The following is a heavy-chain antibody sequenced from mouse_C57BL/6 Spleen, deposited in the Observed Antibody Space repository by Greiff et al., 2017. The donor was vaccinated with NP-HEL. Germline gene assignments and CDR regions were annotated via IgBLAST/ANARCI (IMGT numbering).Heavy chain of an antibody. V-gene: IGHV1-61*01. D-gene: IGHD1-1*02. J-gene: IGHJ4*01. CDR3: ERGYYAHYAMDY. Sequence: QVQLQQPGAELVRPGSSVKLSCKASGYTFTSYWMDWVKQRPGQGLEWIGNIYPSDSETHYNQKFKDKATLTVDKSSRTTYMQLSSLTSEDSEIYYCERGYYAHYAMDYWGQGTSVTVSS. CDR1: GYTFTSYW. CDR2: IYPSDSET.